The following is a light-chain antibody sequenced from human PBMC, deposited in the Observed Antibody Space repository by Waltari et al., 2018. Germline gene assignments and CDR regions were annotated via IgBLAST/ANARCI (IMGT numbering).Light chain of an antibody. V-gene: IGKV4-1*01. CDR3: KQYYRSRT. J-gene: IGKJ1*01. CDR2: WAS. Sequence: DIAMTQSPDSLAVSLGETATIHCKSSQSVLYNSNDKNYLAWYQHKPGQPPKLLIYWASTRESGVPDRFSGSGSGTDFTLTISSLQAEDVAVYYCKQYYRSRTFGQGTKVEIK. CDR1: QSVLYNSNDKNY.